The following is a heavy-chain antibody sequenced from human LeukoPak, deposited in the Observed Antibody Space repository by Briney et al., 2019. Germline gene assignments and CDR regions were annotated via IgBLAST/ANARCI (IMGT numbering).Heavy chain of an antibody. J-gene: IGHJ4*02. CDR1: GFTFSSYW. CDR3: AVRYSGSWYLFDY. Sequence: GGSLRLSCAASGFTFSSYWMHWVRQAPGKGLEWVSRIKSDGTSTSYADSVKGRFTVSRDIAKNTLFLQMNSLRAEDTAVYYCAVRYSGSWYLFDYWGQGTLVTVSS. CDR2: IKSDGTST. D-gene: IGHD6-13*01. V-gene: IGHV3-74*01.